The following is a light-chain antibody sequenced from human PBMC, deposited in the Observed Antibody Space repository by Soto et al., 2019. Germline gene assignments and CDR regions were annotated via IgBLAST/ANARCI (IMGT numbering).Light chain of an antibody. Sequence: VIIAFRARQNISTYLHWFQQRPGKPPKLLISRTSNLESSVPSRSSGTGLGTDFTLSISHLLPEDSASYYGHPTYITISFSGGTKVDIK. CDR1: QNISTY. CDR3: HPTYITIS. V-gene: IGKV1-39*01. J-gene: IGKJ4*01. CDR2: RTS.